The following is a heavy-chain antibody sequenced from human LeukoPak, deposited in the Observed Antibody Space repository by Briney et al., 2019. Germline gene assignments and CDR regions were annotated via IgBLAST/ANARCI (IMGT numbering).Heavy chain of an antibody. V-gene: IGHV3-7*03. Sequence: GGSLRLSCAASGFTFSSYWMSWVRQAPGKGLEWVANIRSDGVEKYYVDSVRGRFTISTDTAKNTLYLQMNSLRADDTAVYYCAREFTGYGNTDYWGQGTLVTVSS. CDR3: AREFTGYGNTDY. D-gene: IGHD5-12*01. CDR1: GFTFSSYW. J-gene: IGHJ4*02. CDR2: IRSDGVEK.